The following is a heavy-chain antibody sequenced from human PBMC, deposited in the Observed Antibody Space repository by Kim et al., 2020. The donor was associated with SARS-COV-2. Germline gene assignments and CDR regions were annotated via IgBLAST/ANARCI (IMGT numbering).Heavy chain of an antibody. CDR3: ARSPGYSGYDYYYYYYMDV. D-gene: IGHD5-12*01. J-gene: IGHJ6*03. V-gene: IGHV3-11*01. Sequence: GGSLRLSCAASGFTFSDYYMSWIRQAPGKGLEWVSYISSSGSTIYYADSVKGRFTISRDNAKNSLYLQMNSLRAEDTAVYYCARSPGYSGYDYYYYYYMDVWGKGTTVTVSS. CDR1: GFTFSDYY. CDR2: ISSSGSTI.